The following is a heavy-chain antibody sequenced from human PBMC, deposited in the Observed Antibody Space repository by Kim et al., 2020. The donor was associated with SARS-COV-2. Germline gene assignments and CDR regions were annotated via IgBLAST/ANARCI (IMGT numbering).Heavy chain of an antibody. J-gene: IGHJ5*02. CDR2: IYSSGST. CDR3: ARDWQYYGSRNFNNVWWFDP. V-gene: IGHV4-4*07. Sequence: SETLYLTCTVSGGSISGYYWSWIRQSAGKGLEWIGRIYSSGSTNYNPSLRSRVTMSVDTSKSQFSLKLRSLTAADTAVYYCARDWQYYGSRNFNNVWWFDPWGQGAVGTVSS. CDR1: GGSISGYY. D-gene: IGHD3-10*01.